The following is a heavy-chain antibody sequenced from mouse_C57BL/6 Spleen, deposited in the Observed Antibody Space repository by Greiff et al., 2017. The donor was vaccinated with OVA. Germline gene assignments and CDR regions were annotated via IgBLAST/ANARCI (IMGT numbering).Heavy chain of an antibody. CDR3: ARLVLRPDYFDY. D-gene: IGHD1-2*01. V-gene: IGHV5-4*01. CDR2: ISDGGSYT. CDR1: GFTFSSYA. J-gene: IGHJ2*01. Sequence: VQLKESGGGLVKPGGSLKLSCAASGFTFSSYAMSWVRQTPEKRLEWVATISDGGSYTYYPDNVKGRFTISRDNAKNNLYLQMSHLKSEDTAMYDCARLVLRPDYFDYWGQGTALTVAS.